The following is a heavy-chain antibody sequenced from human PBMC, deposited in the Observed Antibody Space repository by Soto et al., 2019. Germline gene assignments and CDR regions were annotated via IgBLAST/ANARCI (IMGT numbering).Heavy chain of an antibody. Sequence: SETLSLTCAVYGGSFSGYYWSWIRQPPGKGLEWIGEINHSGSTNYNPSLKSRVTISVDTSKNQFSLKLSSVTAADTAVYYCARGLKRDSTQNWFDPWGQGTLVTVSS. J-gene: IGHJ5*02. V-gene: IGHV4-34*01. CDR3: ARGLKRDSTQNWFDP. CDR2: INHSGST. CDR1: GGSFSGYY. D-gene: IGHD2-2*01.